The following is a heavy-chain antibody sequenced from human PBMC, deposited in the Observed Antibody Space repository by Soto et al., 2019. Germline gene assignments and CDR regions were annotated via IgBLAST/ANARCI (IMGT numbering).Heavy chain of an antibody. CDR1: GYTFTSSG. CDR3: ARDQGITTLGVYSMYYYGMDG. Sequence: QVQLVQSGAEVKKPGASVKVSCKASGYTFTSSGMSWVRQAPGQGLEWMGWISTDNGNTNYAQHLQGRVSMTTDTSTSTAYMDLRSLRSDDTAVYYCARDQGITTLGVYSMYYYGMDGWGQGTTVTVSS. D-gene: IGHD3-3*01. J-gene: IGHJ6*02. V-gene: IGHV1-18*01. CDR2: ISTDNGNT.